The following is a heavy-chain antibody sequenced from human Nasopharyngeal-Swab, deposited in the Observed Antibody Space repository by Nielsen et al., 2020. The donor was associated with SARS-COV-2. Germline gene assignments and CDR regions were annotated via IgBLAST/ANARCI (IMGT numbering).Heavy chain of an antibody. CDR1: GYSFVNPS. V-gene: IGHV5-51*01. D-gene: IGHD5-24*01. J-gene: IGHJ5*02. CDR2: VYPGNSEI. CDR3: ARRAARDGYNYEVDP. Sequence: GESLKISCMASGYSFVNPSIGWVRQNPGKGLEWMGIVYPGNSEITYSPSFLGQVTISADKSINTAYLQWNSLRASDTAMYFCARRAARDGYNYEVDPWGQGTLVTVSS.